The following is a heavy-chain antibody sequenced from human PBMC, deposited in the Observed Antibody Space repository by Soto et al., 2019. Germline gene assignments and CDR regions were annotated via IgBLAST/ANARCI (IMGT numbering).Heavy chain of an antibody. V-gene: IGHV3-23*01. J-gene: IGHJ3*02. CDR1: GFTFSSYA. CDR2: ISGSGGST. D-gene: IGHD2-15*01. CDR3: AKDFPYPLYCSGGSCYDHAFDI. Sequence: EVQLLESGGGLVQTGGSLSLSCAASGFTFSSYAMRWVRQAPGKGLEWVSAISGSGGSTYYADSVKGRFTISRDNSKNTLYLQMNSLRAEDTAVYYCAKDFPYPLYCSGGSCYDHAFDIWGQGTIVTVSS.